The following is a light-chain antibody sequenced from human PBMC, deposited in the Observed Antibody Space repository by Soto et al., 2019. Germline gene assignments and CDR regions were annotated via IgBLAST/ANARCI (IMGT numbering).Light chain of an antibody. CDR2: AAS. V-gene: IGKV1-9*01. CDR1: QGISSY. CDR3: QQLNSYLALT. Sequence: IQLTQSPSSLSASVGDRVTITCRASQGISSYLAWYQQKPGKAPKLLIYAASTLQSGVPSRFSGSGSGTDFTLTISSLRPEDFATYYCQQLNSYLALTFGGGTKVDIK. J-gene: IGKJ4*01.